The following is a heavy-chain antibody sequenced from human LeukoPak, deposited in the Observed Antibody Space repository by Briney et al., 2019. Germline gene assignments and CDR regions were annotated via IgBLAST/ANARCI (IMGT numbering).Heavy chain of an antibody. D-gene: IGHD2-15*01. J-gene: IGHJ3*01. Sequence: SETLSLTCDVYGGSFSGYYWSWIRQPPGKGLEWIGEINHSGSTNYNPSLKSRVTISVDTSKNQFSLKLSSVTAADTAVYYCARYCTGSNCYSNRGAFGVWGRGTMVTVSS. CDR1: GGSFSGYY. CDR2: INHSGST. CDR3: ARYCTGSNCYSNRGAFGV. V-gene: IGHV4-34*01.